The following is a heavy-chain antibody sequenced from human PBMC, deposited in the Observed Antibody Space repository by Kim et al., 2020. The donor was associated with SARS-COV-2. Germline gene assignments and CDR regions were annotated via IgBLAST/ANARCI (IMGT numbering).Heavy chain of an antibody. Sequence: GGSLRLSCAASGFTFSSYSMNWVRQAPGKGLEWVSSISSSSSYIYYADSVKGRFTISRDNAKNSLYLQMNSLRAEDTAVYYCARDPYEDWYFDLWGRGTLVTVSS. CDR1: GFTFSSYS. D-gene: IGHD5-12*01. V-gene: IGHV3-21*01. CDR3: ARDPYEDWYFDL. J-gene: IGHJ2*01. CDR2: ISSSSSYI.